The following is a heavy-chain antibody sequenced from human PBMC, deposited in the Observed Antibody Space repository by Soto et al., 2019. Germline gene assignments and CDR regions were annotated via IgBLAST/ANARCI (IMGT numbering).Heavy chain of an antibody. D-gene: IGHD3-10*01. Sequence: SETLSLTCTVSGVPISTDDYYWTWIRQPPGKGLEWIGYVYYSGSTYYNPSLKSRVTITVDTSKNQFSLNLRSVTAADTAMYFCARRERYYGSPGWFDPWGPGTLVTVS. CDR3: ARRERYYGSPGWFDP. CDR2: VYYSGST. V-gene: IGHV4-30-4*01. J-gene: IGHJ5*02. CDR1: GVPISTDDYY.